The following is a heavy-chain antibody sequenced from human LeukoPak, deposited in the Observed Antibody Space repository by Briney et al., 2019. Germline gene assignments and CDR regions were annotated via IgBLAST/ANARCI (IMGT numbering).Heavy chain of an antibody. CDR2: IYYSGST. D-gene: IGHD3-22*01. V-gene: IGHV4-59*01. CDR3: ATDYYDSSGIAFDI. J-gene: IGHJ3*02. Sequence: PSETLSLTCTVSGGSISSYYWSWVRQPPGKGLEWIGYIYYSGSTNYNPSLKRRVTISVDTSKNQFSLKLSSVTAADTAVYYCATDYYDSSGIAFDIWGQGTMVTVSS. CDR1: GGSISSYY.